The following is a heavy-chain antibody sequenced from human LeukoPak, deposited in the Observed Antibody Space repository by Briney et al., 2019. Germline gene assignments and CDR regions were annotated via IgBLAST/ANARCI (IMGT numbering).Heavy chain of an antibody. V-gene: IGHV4-59*01. CDR3: ARGGAARLHFQN. D-gene: IGHD6-6*01. Sequence: PSETLSLTCTVSGGSISSYFWSWIRQPPGKGLEWIGYIYHSGSTNYNPSLQSRVTISVDTSKNQFSLNLNSVTAADTAVYYCARGGAARLHFQNWGQGTLVTVSS. J-gene: IGHJ1*01. CDR1: GGSISSYF. CDR2: IYHSGST.